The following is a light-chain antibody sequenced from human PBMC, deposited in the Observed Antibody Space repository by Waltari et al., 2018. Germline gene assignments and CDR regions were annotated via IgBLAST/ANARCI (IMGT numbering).Light chain of an antibody. CDR2: WAS. Sequence: DIVLTQSPDSLAVSLGARATITCKSSQDILYGSNNDNYFTWYQQKPGQPPRVIIYWASTRESGVPDRFSGSGSGTDFTLTISSLQAEDVAVYYCQQYFSFPPTFGGGTKVEIK. V-gene: IGKV4-1*01. CDR3: QQYFSFPPT. CDR1: QDILYGSNNDNY. J-gene: IGKJ4*01.